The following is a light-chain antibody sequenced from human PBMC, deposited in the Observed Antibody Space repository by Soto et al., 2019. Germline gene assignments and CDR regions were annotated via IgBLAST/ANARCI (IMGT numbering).Light chain of an antibody. CDR3: AAWDDGLNGVV. Sequence: QSVLTQPPSASGTPGQRVTISCSGSNSNIGSYTVNWYQQLPGTAPKLLMYSHNQRPSGVPDRFSGSKSGTSASLAISGLQSDDEADYYCAAWDDGLNGVVFGGGTKVTVL. CDR1: NSNIGSYT. V-gene: IGLV1-44*01. J-gene: IGLJ2*01. CDR2: SHN.